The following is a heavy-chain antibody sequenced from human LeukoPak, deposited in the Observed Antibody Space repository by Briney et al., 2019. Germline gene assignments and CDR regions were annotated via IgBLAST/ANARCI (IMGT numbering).Heavy chain of an antibody. V-gene: IGHV3-21*01. J-gene: IGHJ4*02. CDR3: ARGSTAPVDY. D-gene: IGHD5-18*01. CDR2: ISSSSSYI. CDR1: GFTFSTRS. Sequence: GGSLRLSCAASGFTFSTRSMNWVRQAPGKGLEWVSSISSSSSYIYYADSVKGRFTISRDNAKNSLYLQMNSLRAEDTAVYYCARGSTAPVDYWGQGTLVTVSS.